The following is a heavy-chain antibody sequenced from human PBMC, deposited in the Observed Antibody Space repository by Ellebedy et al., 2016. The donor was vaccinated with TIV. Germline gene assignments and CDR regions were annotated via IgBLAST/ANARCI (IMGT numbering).Heavy chain of an antibody. Sequence: AASVKVSCTASGYTFTGYYIHWARQAPGEGLEWMGRINPDRGDTDYAQKFQGRVTMTRDTSISTAYMEMSRLRSDDTAVYFCARGLGWLQRDSDYWGQGTLVTVSS. J-gene: IGHJ4*02. CDR3: ARGLGWLQRDSDY. CDR1: GYTFTGYY. D-gene: IGHD5-24*01. V-gene: IGHV1-2*06. CDR2: INPDRGDT.